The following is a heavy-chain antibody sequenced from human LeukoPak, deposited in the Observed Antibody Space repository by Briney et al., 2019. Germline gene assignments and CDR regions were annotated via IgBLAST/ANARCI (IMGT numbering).Heavy chain of an antibody. CDR2: ISGSGGST. Sequence: QPGGSLRLSCAASRFTFSSYAMSWVRQAPGKGLEWVSAISGSGGSTYYADSVKGRFTISRDNSKNTLYLQMNSLRAEDTAVYYCAKGGYCSGGSCYSDYFDYWGQGTLVTVSS. V-gene: IGHV3-23*01. D-gene: IGHD2-15*01. CDR3: AKGGYCSGGSCYSDYFDY. CDR1: RFTFSSYA. J-gene: IGHJ4*02.